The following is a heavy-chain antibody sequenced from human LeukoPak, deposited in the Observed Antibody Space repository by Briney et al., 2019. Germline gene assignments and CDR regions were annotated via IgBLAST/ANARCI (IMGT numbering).Heavy chain of an antibody. CDR1: GASIGISNYY. V-gene: IGHV4-39*01. Sequence: PSETLSLTCTVSGASIGISNYYWGWIRQPPGKGLEWIASVYYTGTTYYNPSLKSRVTIFVETSKNQVSLRLSSVTAADTAVYYCARHSNYASGSTAKGLFDYWGQGTLVSVSS. CDR2: VYYTGTT. CDR3: ARHSNYASGSTAKGLFDY. D-gene: IGHD3-10*01. J-gene: IGHJ4*02.